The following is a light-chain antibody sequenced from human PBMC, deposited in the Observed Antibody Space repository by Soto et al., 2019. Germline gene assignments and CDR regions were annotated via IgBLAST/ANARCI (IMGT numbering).Light chain of an antibody. J-gene: IGKJ1*01. CDR1: HSVYDK. CDR2: DAS. CDR3: QQYNNRWT. V-gene: IGKV3-15*01. Sequence: EIVMTQSPATLSASPGDRATISCKASHSVYDKLNWYQHKPGWAPRHLIYDASIGAAGIPARFSGSGSGTDFTLTISSLQSEDFAVYYCQQYNNRWTFGQGTKVEIK.